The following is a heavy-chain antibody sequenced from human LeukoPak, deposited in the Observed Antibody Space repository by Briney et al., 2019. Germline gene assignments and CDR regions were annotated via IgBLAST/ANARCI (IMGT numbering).Heavy chain of an antibody. CDR3: ARSPLYDSSGYLYYFDY. Sequence: GGSLRLSCAASGFTFSSYAMSWVRQAPGKGLEWVAVISYDGSNKYYADSVKGRFTISRDNSKNTLYLQMNSLRAEDTAVYYCARSPLYDSSGYLYYFDYWGQGTLVTVSS. CDR2: ISYDGSNK. J-gene: IGHJ4*02. V-gene: IGHV3-30-3*01. CDR1: GFTFSSYA. D-gene: IGHD3-22*01.